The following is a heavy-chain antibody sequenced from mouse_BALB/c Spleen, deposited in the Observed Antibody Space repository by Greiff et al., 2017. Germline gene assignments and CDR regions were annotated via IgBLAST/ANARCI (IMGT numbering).Heavy chain of an antibody. J-gene: IGHJ3*01. Sequence: QVQLQQPGAELVKPGASVKLSCKASGYTFTSYWMHWVKQRPGQGLEWIGEINPSNGRTNYNEKFKSKATLTVDKSSSTAYMQLSSLTSEDSAVYYCARWGTGLFAYWGQGTLVTVSA. CDR2: INPSNGRT. D-gene: IGHD4-1*01. V-gene: IGHV1S81*02. CDR3: ARWGTGLFAY. CDR1: GYTFTSYW.